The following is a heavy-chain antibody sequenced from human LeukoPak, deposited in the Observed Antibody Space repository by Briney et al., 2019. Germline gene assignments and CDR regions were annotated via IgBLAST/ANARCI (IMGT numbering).Heavy chain of an antibody. CDR2: IYYNEYT. Sequence: PSETLSLTCTVSRGSVSSSRYYWGWIRQPPGKGLEWLGSIYYNEYTYYNPSLKSRVTISVDTSKNQFSLKLSSVTAADTAVYYCARHEYSGSYYGLSWFDPWGPGTLVTVSS. D-gene: IGHD1-26*01. J-gene: IGHJ5*02. V-gene: IGHV4-39*01. CDR1: RGSVSSSRYY. CDR3: ARHEYSGSYYGLSWFDP.